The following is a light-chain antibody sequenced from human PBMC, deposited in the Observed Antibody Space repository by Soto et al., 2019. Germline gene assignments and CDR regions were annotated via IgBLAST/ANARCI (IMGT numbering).Light chain of an antibody. CDR1: SSDVGNYNS. V-gene: IGLV2-11*01. J-gene: IGLJ3*02. Sequence: QSALTQPRSVSGSPGQSVTISCTGTSSDVGNYNSVSWYQQHPGKAPKLIIYDVTKRPSGVPDRFSGSKSGNTASLTISGLQAEDEADYYCCSYAGTYTWVFGGGTKLT. CDR3: CSYAGTYTWV. CDR2: DVT.